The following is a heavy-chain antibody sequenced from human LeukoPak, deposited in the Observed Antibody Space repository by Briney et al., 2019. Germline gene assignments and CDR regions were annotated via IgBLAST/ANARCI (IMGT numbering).Heavy chain of an antibody. Sequence: SGPALVKPTQTLTLTCTFSGFSLSTSGMCVSWIRQPPGKALGWLARIDWDDDKYYSTSLKTRLTISKDTSKNQVVLTMTNMDPVDTATYYCARTSSGYDFYYFDYWGQGTLVTVSS. CDR2: IDWDDDK. CDR3: ARTSSGYDFYYFDY. J-gene: IGHJ4*02. D-gene: IGHD5-12*01. V-gene: IGHV2-70*11. CDR1: GFSLSTSGMC.